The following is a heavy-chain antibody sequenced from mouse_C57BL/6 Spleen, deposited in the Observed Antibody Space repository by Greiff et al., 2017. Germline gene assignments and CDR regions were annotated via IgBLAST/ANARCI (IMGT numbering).Heavy chain of an antibody. CDR1: GFTFTDYY. CDR2: IRNKANGYTT. V-gene: IGHV7-3*01. J-gene: IGHJ3*01. CDR3: ARGLRGFAY. D-gene: IGHD1-1*01. Sequence: EVKLVESGGGLVQPGGSLSLSCAASGFTFTDYYMSWVRQPPGKALEWLGFIRNKANGYTTEYSASVKGRFTISRDNSQSILYLQMNALRAEDSATYYCARGLRGFAYWGQGTLVTVSA.